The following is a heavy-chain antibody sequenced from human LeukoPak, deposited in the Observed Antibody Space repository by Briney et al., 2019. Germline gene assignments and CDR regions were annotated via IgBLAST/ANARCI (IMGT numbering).Heavy chain of an antibody. Sequence: GGSLRLSCAASGFTFSSYEMNWVRQAPGKGQGWVSYISSGGGGIFYADSVKGRFTISRDNAKNSLHLQMNSLRAEDTAVYYCARDGASHPSIYYFDYWGQGTLVTVSS. CDR3: ARDGASHPSIYYFDY. CDR1: GFTFSSYE. J-gene: IGHJ4*02. V-gene: IGHV3-48*03. CDR2: ISSGGGGI. D-gene: IGHD4-17*01.